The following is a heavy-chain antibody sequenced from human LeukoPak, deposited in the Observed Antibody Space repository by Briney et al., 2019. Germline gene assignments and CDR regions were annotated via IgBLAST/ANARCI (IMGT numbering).Heavy chain of an antibody. CDR3: ARGNMVRGAADY. Sequence: ASVKVSCKASGYTFTSYDINWVRQATGQGLEWMGWMNPNSGNTGYAQKFQGRVTMTRNTSISTAYMELSSLRSEDTAVYYCARGNMVRGAADYWGQGTLVIVSS. D-gene: IGHD3-10*01. J-gene: IGHJ4*02. CDR2: MNPNSGNT. CDR1: GYTFTSYD. V-gene: IGHV1-8*01.